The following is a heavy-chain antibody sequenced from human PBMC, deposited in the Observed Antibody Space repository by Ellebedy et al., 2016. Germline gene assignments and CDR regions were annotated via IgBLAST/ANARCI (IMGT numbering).Heavy chain of an antibody. CDR1: GYSFTSYW. J-gene: IGHJ4*02. CDR2: IFPDDSDT. D-gene: IGHD2-15*01. Sequence: GGSLRLXCKGSGYSFTSYWIGWVRQTPEKGLEWMGIIFPDDSDTRYSPSFQGQVTISADKSISTAYLQWSSLKASDTAIYYCARRGTHSSDPFDDWGQGTLVTVSS. CDR3: ARRGTHSSDPFDD. V-gene: IGHV5-51*01.